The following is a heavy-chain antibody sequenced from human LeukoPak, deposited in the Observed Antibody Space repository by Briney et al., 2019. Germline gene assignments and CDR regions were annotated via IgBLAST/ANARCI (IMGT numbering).Heavy chain of an antibody. Sequence: SETLSLTCTVSGGSISSGSYYWSWIRQPAGKGLEWIGRIYTSGSTNYNPSLKSRVTISVDTSKNQFSLKLSSVTAADTAVYYCARVRDDFWSGYSHSAFDIWGQGTMVTVSS. CDR1: GGSISSGSYY. D-gene: IGHD3-3*01. CDR2: IYTSGST. CDR3: ARVRDDFWSGYSHSAFDI. J-gene: IGHJ3*02. V-gene: IGHV4-61*02.